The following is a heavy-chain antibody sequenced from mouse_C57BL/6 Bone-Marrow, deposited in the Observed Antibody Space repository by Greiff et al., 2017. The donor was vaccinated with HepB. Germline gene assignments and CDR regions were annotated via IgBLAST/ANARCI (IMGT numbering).Heavy chain of an antibody. CDR1: GYAFSSSW. Sequence: QVQLQQSGPELVKPGASVKISCKASGYAFSSSWMNWVKQRPGKGLEWIGRIYPGDGDTNYNGKFKGKATLTADKSSSTAYMQLSSLTSEDSAVYFCAREGDLPPWGQGTSVTVSS. J-gene: IGHJ4*01. CDR2: IYPGDGDT. V-gene: IGHV1-82*01. CDR3: AREGDLPP. D-gene: IGHD2-1*01.